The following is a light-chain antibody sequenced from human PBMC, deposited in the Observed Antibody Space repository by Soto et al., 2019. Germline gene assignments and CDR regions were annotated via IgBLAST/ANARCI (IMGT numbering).Light chain of an antibody. CDR2: EVD. CDR3: CSYASTITWV. V-gene: IGLV2-23*02. CDR1: SSDDGTYNL. J-gene: IGLJ3*02. Sequence: QSALTQPASVSGSPGQSITISCTGTSSDDGTYNLVSWYQQHPGKAPKLLISEVDKRPSGVSNRFSGSKSGNRASLTISGLQAEDEADYYCCSYASTITWVFGGGTKVTVL.